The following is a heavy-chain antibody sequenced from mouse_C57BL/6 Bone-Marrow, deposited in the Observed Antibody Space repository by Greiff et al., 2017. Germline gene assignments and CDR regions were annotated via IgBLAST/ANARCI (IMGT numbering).Heavy chain of an antibody. D-gene: IGHD1-1*01. CDR3: TSNYYGSSYWYFDV. V-gene: IGHV1-15*01. CDR2: IDPGTGGT. Sequence: QVQLQQSGAELVRPGASVTLSCKASGYTFTDYGMHWVKQTPVHGLEWIGAIDPGTGGTAYNQKFKGKAILTADKSSSTAYMELRSLTSEDSDVYYCTSNYYGSSYWYFDVWGTGTTVTVS. J-gene: IGHJ1*03. CDR1: GYTFTDYG.